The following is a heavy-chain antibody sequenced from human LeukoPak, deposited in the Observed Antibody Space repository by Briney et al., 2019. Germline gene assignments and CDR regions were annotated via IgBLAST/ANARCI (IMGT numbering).Heavy chain of an antibody. J-gene: IGHJ6*03. Sequence: SETLSLTCTVSGGSISDYYWNWIRHPPGKGLEWIGYIYYSGSTTYNPSLKSRVTMSVDTAKNQFSLKLRSVTAADTAVYYCARGDFCSKSNCYLRPMDVWGKGTTVTVSS. D-gene: IGHD3-3*01. V-gene: IGHV4-59*01. CDR2: IYYSGST. CDR3: ARGDFCSKSNCYLRPMDV. CDR1: GGSISDYY.